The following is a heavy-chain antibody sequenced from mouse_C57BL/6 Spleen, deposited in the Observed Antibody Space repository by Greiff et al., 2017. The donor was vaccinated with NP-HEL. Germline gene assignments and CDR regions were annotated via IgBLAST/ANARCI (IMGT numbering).Heavy chain of an antibody. D-gene: IGHD1-1*01. V-gene: IGHV2-2*01. CDR2: IWSGGST. Sequence: VQLQQSGPGLVQPSQSLSITCTVSGFSLTSYGVHWVRQSPGKGLEWLGVIWSGGSTDYNAAFISRLSISKDNSKSQVFFKMNSLQADDTAIYYCARNTADGSSDGGYFDVWGTGTTVTVSS. CDR3: ARNTADGSSDGGYFDV. J-gene: IGHJ1*03. CDR1: GFSLTSYG.